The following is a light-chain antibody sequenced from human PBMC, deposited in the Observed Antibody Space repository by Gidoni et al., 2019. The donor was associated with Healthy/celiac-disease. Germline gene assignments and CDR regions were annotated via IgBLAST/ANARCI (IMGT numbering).Light chain of an antibody. V-gene: IGKV3-11*01. CDR2: DAS. J-gene: IGKJ4*01. CDR3: QQRSNWPPLT. CDR1: QSVSRY. Sequence: IMLTKSPATLSLSPGERATLSCRASQSVSRYLAWYQQKPGQAPRLLIYDASNRATGIPARFSGSGSGTDFTLTISSLEPEDFAVYYCQQRSNWPPLTFGGGTKVEIK.